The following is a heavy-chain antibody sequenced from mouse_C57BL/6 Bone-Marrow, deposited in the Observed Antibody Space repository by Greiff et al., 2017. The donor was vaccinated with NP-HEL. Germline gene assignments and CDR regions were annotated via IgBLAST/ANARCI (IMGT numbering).Heavy chain of an antibody. CDR2: IYPGSGST. CDR1: GYTFTSYW. Sequence: VQLQQSGAELVEPGASVKMSCKASGYTFTSYWITWVKQRPGQGLEWIGDIYPGSGSTNYNEKFKSKATLTVDTSSSTAYMQLSSLTSEDSAVYYCARSGSYYAMDYWGQGTSVTVSS. D-gene: IGHD4-1*01. V-gene: IGHV1-55*01. J-gene: IGHJ4*01. CDR3: ARSGSYYAMDY.